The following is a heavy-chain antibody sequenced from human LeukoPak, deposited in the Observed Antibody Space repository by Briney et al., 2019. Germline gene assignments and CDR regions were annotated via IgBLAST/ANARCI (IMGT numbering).Heavy chain of an antibody. Sequence: PGGSLRLSCAASGFTFRSCGMHWVRQAPGKGLEWVAVIWYDGGNKNYADSVKGRFTISRDNSKNTLDLQMNSLRAEDTAMYYCARQSSGTRPFDYWGQGTLVTVSS. CDR1: GFTFRSCG. J-gene: IGHJ4*02. D-gene: IGHD2-2*01. V-gene: IGHV3-33*01. CDR2: IWYDGGNK. CDR3: ARQSSGTRPFDY.